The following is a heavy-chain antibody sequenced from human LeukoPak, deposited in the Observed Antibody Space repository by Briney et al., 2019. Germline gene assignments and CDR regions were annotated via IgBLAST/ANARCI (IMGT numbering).Heavy chain of an antibody. CDR1: GFTFSSYG. Sequence: GRSLRLSCAASGFTFSSYGMNWVRQAPGKGLEWVAVISSDGSTKYYADSVKGRFTISRDNSKKTLYLQMNSLGAEDTAVYYCAKDRDLSDSSGYSVYWGQGTLVTVSS. CDR2: ISSDGSTK. J-gene: IGHJ4*02. V-gene: IGHV3-30*18. CDR3: AKDRDLSDSSGYSVY. D-gene: IGHD3-22*01.